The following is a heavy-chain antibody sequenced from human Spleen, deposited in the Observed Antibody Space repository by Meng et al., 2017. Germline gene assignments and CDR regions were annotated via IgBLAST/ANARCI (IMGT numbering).Heavy chain of an antibody. CDR1: DGSISSSGYY. CDR2: IGHSGIT. CDR3: VRSSGWVRTGFDP. J-gene: IGHJ5*02. Sequence: QLQLQESGPGLVKPSETLSLTSTVPDGSISSSGYYWGWIRQPPGKGLEWIGSIGHSGITYYTPSLKSRVTVSIDTSKSQFSLKLTSVTAADTAVYYCVRSSGWVRTGFDPWGQGTLVTVSS. V-gene: IGHV4-39*01. D-gene: IGHD6-19*01.